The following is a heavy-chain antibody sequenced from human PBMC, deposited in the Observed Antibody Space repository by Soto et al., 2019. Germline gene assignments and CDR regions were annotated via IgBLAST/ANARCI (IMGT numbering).Heavy chain of an antibody. Sequence: PGGSLRLSCAASGFTFSSYSMNWVRQAPGKGLEWVSSISSSSSYIYYADSVKGRFTISRDNAKNSLYLQMNSLRAEDTAVYYCARDLVGYCSSTSCHGSNTFDYWGQGTLSPSPQ. J-gene: IGHJ4*02. D-gene: IGHD2-2*01. V-gene: IGHV3-21*01. CDR3: ARDLVGYCSSTSCHGSNTFDY. CDR1: GFTFSSYS. CDR2: ISSSSSYI.